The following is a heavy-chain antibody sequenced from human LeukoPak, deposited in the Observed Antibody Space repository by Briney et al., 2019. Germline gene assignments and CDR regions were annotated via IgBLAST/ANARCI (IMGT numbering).Heavy chain of an antibody. V-gene: IGHV3-30*18. CDR2: ISYDGSNK. CDR3: AKDGWLR. J-gene: IGHJ4*02. CDR1: GFTFSSYG. D-gene: IGHD5-12*01. Sequence: PGGSLRLSCAASGFTFSSYGMHWVRQAPGKGLEWVAVISYDGSNKYYADSVKGRFTISRDNSKNTLYLQMNSLRAEDTAVYYCAKDGWLRRGQGTLVTVSS.